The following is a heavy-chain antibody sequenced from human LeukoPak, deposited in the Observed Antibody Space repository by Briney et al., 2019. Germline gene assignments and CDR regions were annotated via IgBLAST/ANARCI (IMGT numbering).Heavy chain of an antibody. D-gene: IGHD4-23*01. J-gene: IGHJ4*02. CDR2: INHSGST. CDR1: GGSFSGYC. Sequence: SETLSLTCAVYGGSFSGYCWSWIRQPPGKGLEWIGEINHSGSTNYNPSLKSRVTISVDTSKNQFSLKLSSVTAADTAVYYCARALPRNYGGNSGKGGDYWGQGTLVTVSS. V-gene: IGHV4-34*01. CDR3: ARALPRNYGGNSGKGGDY.